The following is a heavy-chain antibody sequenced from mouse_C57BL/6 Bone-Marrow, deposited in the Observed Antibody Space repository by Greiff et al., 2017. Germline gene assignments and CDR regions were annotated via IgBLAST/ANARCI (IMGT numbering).Heavy chain of an antibody. D-gene: IGHD2-4*01. CDR3: TRSPPRYDDGGY. CDR1: GYTFTDYE. CDR2: MDPETGGT. V-gene: IGHV1-15*01. J-gene: IGHJ3*01. Sequence: QVQLKESGAELVRPGASVTLSCKASGYTFTDYEMHWVKQTPVHGLEWIGAMDPETGGTAYNQKFKGKAILTADKSSSTAYMELRSLTSEHSAVYYCTRSPPRYDDGGYWGQGTLVTVSA.